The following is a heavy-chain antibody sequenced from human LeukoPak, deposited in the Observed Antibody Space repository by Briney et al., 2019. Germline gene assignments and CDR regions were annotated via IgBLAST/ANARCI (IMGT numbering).Heavy chain of an antibody. CDR3: ARAAYYCSGGNCYSDYYYYGMDV. J-gene: IGHJ6*02. CDR2: INTNTGNP. V-gene: IGHV7-4-1*02. D-gene: IGHD2-15*01. CDR1: GYTFTTYA. Sequence: GASVKVSCKASGYTFTTYAINWVRQAPGQGLEWMGWINTNTGNPTYAPGFTGRLVFSLDTSVSTAYLQISSLKAEDTAVYYCARAAYYCSGGNCYSDYYYYGMDVWGQGTTVTVSS.